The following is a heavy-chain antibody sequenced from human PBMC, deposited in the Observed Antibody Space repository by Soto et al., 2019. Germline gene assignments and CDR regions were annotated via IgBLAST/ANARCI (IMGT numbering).Heavy chain of an antibody. V-gene: IGHV3-74*01. J-gene: IGHJ2*01. CDR1: GFTFSSYW. Sequence: EVQLVESGGGLVQPGGSLRLSCAASGFTFSSYWMHWVRQAPGKGLVWVSRINSDGSSTSYADSVKGRFTISRDNAKNTLYLQMNSLSAEDTAVYYCARTYYDILTGPYWYFDLWGRGTLVTVSS. D-gene: IGHD3-9*01. CDR2: INSDGSST. CDR3: ARTYYDILTGPYWYFDL.